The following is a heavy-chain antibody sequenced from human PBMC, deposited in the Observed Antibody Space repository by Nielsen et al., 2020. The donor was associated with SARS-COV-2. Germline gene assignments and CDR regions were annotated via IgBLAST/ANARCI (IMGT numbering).Heavy chain of an antibody. CDR1: GFTFDDYA. V-gene: IGHV3-9*01. Sequence: SLKISCAASGFTFDDYAMHWVRQAPGKGLEWVSGISWNSGSIGYADSVKGRFTISRDNAKNSLYLQMNSLRAEDTAVYYCARDGLHVDTAMVTWFYYYGMDVWGQGTTVTVS. J-gene: IGHJ6*02. CDR3: ARDGLHVDTAMVTWFYYYGMDV. CDR2: ISWNSGSI. D-gene: IGHD5-18*01.